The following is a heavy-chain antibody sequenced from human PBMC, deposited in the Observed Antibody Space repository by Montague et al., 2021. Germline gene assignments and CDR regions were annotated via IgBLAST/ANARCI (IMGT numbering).Heavy chain of an antibody. D-gene: IGHD1-26*01. CDR3: GASKWERQNRNYFEQ. J-gene: IGHJ4*02. CDR2: TNHRGTT. CDR1: VDSFTDYY. Sequence: SETLSLTCDIYVDSFTDYYWGWIRQTPGKGLEWIGETNHRGTTKSNPSLKTRVSLSLDTSKSQLSLTLQSVTAADTAVYYCGASKWERQNRNYFEQWGPGILVSVSS. V-gene: IGHV4-34*01.